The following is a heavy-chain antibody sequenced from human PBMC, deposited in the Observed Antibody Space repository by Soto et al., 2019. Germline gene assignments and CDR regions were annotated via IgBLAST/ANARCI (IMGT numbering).Heavy chain of an antibody. CDR2: ITDSSDTV. D-gene: IGHD3-3*01. CDR1: GFSFSNYN. V-gene: IGHV3-48*02. Sequence: LGLSCVASGFSFSNYNMNWVRQAPGKGLEWASYITDSSDTVHYADSVRGRFTISRDNAESSLYLQMNSLRDEDTAVYFCARDFGHGYYLDYWGRGTLVTVSS. CDR3: ARDFGHGYYLDY. J-gene: IGHJ4*02.